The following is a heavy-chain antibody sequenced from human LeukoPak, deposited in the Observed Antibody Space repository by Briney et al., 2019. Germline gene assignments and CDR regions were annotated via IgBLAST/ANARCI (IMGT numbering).Heavy chain of an antibody. J-gene: IGHJ4*02. CDR3: TKGETAVTSYLHF. CDR1: GFTFSTYS. CDR2: ISTSSSTI. D-gene: IGHD4-17*01. Sequence: GGSLRLSCAASGFTFSTYSMNWVRQAPGKGLEWVSFISTSSSTIYYADSVRGRFTISRDNAKISLYLQMNSLRDEDTAVYYCTKGETAVTSYLHFWGQGTLVTVSS. V-gene: IGHV3-48*02.